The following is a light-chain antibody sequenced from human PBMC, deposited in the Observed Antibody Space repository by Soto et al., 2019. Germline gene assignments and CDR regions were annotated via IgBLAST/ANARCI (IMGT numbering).Light chain of an antibody. J-gene: IGLJ1*01. V-gene: IGLV2-23*03. CDR2: EGS. CDR3: CSYAGSSTFLYV. Sequence: ALTQPASVSWSPGQSITISCTVTSSDVGSYNLVSWYQQHPGKAPKLMIYEGSKRPSGVSNRFSGSKSGNTASLTISGLQAEDEADYYCCSYAGSSTFLYVFGTGTKVTVL. CDR1: SSDVGSYNL.